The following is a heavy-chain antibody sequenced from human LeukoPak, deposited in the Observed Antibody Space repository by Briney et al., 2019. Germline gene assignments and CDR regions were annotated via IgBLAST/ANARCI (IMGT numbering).Heavy chain of an antibody. CDR1: GFSVSRYW. D-gene: IGHD1-26*01. V-gene: IGHV3-7*03. J-gene: IGHJ4*02. Sequence: GGSLRLSCAASGFSVSRYWMSWVRQAPGEGLEWVANIKQDESEKDYVDSVRGRFTISRDNAKNSLYLQMNSLRAEDTALYYCATSSGAHHKTFDDWGQGTLVTVSS. CDR2: IKQDESEK. CDR3: ATSSGAHHKTFDD.